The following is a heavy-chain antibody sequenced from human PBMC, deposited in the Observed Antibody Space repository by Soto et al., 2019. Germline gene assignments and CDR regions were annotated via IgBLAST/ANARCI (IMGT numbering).Heavy chain of an antibody. CDR2: ISYDGSNK. CDR1: GFTFSSYG. D-gene: IGHD4-17*01. CDR3: AKDHDDYGDLGV. Sequence: QVQLVESGGGVVQPGRSLRLSCAASGFTFSSYGMHWVRQAPGKGLEWVAVISYDGSNKYYADSVKGRFTISRDNSKNTLYLQINSLRAEDTAVYYCAKDHDDYGDLGVWGQGTLVTVSS. J-gene: IGHJ4*02. V-gene: IGHV3-30*18.